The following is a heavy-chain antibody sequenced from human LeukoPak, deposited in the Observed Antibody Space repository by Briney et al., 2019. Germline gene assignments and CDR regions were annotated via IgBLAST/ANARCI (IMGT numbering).Heavy chain of an antibody. J-gene: IGHJ6*03. CDR1: GFTFSSYW. CDR2: INSDGSST. V-gene: IGHV3-74*01. Sequence: GGSLGLSCAASGFTFSSYWMHWVRQAPGKGLVWVSRINSDGSSTSYADSVKGRFTISRDNAKNTLYLQMNSLRAEDTAVYYCARPPTADYYYYYMDVWGKGTTVTVSS. CDR3: ARPPTADYYYYYMDV.